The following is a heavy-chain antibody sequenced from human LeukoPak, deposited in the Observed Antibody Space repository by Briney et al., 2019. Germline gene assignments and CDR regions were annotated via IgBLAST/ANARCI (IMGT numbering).Heavy chain of an antibody. CDR2: ISYDGSNK. D-gene: IGHD2-2*01. CDR3: ARVRGHYASTPNAFDI. J-gene: IGHJ3*02. Sequence: PGGSLRLSCAASGFTFSSYAMHWVRQAPGKGLEWVAVISYDGSNKYYADSVKGRFTISRGNSKNTLYLQMNSLRAEDTAVYYCARVRGHYASTPNAFDIWGQGTMVTVSS. CDR1: GFTFSSYA. V-gene: IGHV3-30*04.